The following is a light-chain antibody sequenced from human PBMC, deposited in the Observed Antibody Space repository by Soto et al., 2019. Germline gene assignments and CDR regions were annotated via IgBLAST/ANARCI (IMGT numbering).Light chain of an antibody. V-gene: IGLV2-8*01. CDR3: SSYAGSNNLV. Sequence: QSVLTQPPSASGSPGQSVTISCTGTSSDVGGYNYVSWYQQHPDKAPKLMIYEVSKRPSVVPDRFSGSKSGNTASLTVSGLQAEDEADYYCSSYAGSNNLVFGGGTKLTVL. J-gene: IGLJ2*01. CDR1: SSDVGGYNY. CDR2: EVS.